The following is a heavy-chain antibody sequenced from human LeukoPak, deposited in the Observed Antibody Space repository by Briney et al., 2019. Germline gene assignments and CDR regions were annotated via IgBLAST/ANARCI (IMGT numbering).Heavy chain of an antibody. D-gene: IGHD3-10*01. CDR3: ARAQRVKFPLKYYFDY. CDR1: GYSFTSYD. V-gene: IGHV1-8*01. Sequence: GASVKVSCKASGYSFTSYDINWVRQATGQGLEWMGWMNPNSGNTGCAQKFQGRVTMTRSTSISTAYMELSSLRSEDTAVYYCARAQRVKFPLKYYFDYWGQGPLVTVSS. CDR2: MNPNSGNT. J-gene: IGHJ4*02.